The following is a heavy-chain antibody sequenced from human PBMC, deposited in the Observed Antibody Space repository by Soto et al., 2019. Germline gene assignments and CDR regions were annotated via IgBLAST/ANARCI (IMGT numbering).Heavy chain of an antibody. V-gene: IGHV4-31*03. CDR3: ARADILTGYYNFDY. D-gene: IGHD3-9*01. Sequence: SETLSLTCTVSGGSISSGGYYWSWIRQHPGKGLEWIGYIYYSGSTYYNPSLKSRVTISVDTSKNQFSLKLSSVTAADTAVYYCARADILTGYYNFDYWGQGTLVTVSS. J-gene: IGHJ4*02. CDR1: GGSISSGGYY. CDR2: IYYSGST.